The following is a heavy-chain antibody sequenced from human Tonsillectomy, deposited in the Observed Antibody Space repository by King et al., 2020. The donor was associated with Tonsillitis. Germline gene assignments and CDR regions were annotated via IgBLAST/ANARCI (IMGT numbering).Heavy chain of an antibody. Sequence: VQLVESGGGLVQPGGSLRLSCAVSGFTVSNNYMRWVRQAPGKGLEWVSLIYSGGNTYYANSVKGRFTISRDSSKNTGYLQMNSLRADDTAVYYCFTYYYGSRTNPSFDYWGQGTLVTVSS. CDR3: FTYYYGSRTNPSFDY. CDR1: GFTVSNNY. D-gene: IGHD3-10*01. CDR2: IYSGGNT. J-gene: IGHJ4*02. V-gene: IGHV3-66*01.